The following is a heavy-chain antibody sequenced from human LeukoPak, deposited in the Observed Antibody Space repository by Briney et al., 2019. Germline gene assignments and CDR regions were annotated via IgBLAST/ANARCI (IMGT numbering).Heavy chain of an antibody. D-gene: IGHD6-6*01. CDR3: ARTIGIAARADY. CDR1: GFTFTSYA. Sequence: ASVKVSCKASGFTFTSYAINWVRQAPGQGLEWMGWININTANPTYAQGFTGRFVFSLDTFVSTAYLQISSLKAEDTAVYYCARTIGIAARADYWGQGTLVTVSS. J-gene: IGHJ4*02. V-gene: IGHV7-4-1*02. CDR2: ININTANP.